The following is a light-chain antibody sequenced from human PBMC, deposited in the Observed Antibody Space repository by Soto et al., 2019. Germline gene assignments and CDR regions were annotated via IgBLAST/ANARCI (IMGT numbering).Light chain of an antibody. Sequence: EVVLTQSPVTLSLSPGERATLSCRASQSVSSYLAWYQQKPGQAPRLLIYDASNRATGIPARFSGGGSGTDFTLTIDNLEPEDFAIYYCQQRSNWPPIPFGQGTLLEIK. CDR3: QQRSNWPPIP. CDR1: QSVSSY. CDR2: DAS. J-gene: IGKJ5*01. V-gene: IGKV3-11*01.